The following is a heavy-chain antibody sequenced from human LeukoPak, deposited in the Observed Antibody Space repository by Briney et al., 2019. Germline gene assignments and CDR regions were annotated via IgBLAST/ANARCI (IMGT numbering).Heavy chain of an antibody. J-gene: IGHJ5*02. CDR2: VFYSGTT. CDR1: GGSISSSSYY. Sequence: PSETLSLTCTVSGGSISSSSYYWGWIRQPPGKGLEWIVGVFYSGTTYYNPSLKSRVTISVDTSKNQFSLKLSSVTAADTTVYFCARRSLANSSGPTGVFDPWGQGTLVTVSS. CDR3: ARRSLANSSGPTGVFDP. V-gene: IGHV4-39*01. D-gene: IGHD3-22*01.